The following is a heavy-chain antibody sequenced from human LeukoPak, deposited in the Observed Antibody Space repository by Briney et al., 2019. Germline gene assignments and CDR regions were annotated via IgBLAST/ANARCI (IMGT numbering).Heavy chain of an antibody. J-gene: IGHJ4*02. CDR2: MNPNSGNT. CDR3: ARMVAQSYYYDSSGGANPYYFDY. CDR1: GYTFTSYD. D-gene: IGHD3-22*01. V-gene: IGHV1-8*01. Sequence: ASVKVSCKASGYTFTSYDINWVRQATGQGLEWMGWMNPNSGNTGYAQKFQGRVTMTRNTSISTAYMELSSLRSEDTAVYYCARMVAQSYYYDSSGGANPYYFDYWGQGTLVTVSS.